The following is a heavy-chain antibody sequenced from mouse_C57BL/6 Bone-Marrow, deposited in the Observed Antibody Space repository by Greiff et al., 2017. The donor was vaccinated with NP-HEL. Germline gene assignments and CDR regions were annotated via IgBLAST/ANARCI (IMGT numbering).Heavy chain of an antibody. Sequence: QVQLQQPGAELVKPGTSVKLSCKASGYTFTSYWMHWVKQRPGRGLEWIGRIDPNSGGTKYNEKFKSKATLTVDKSSSTAYMQLSSLTSEDSAVFYYGRKGLGGYWYFDVWGTGTTVTVSS. CDR3: GRKGLGGYWYFDV. V-gene: IGHV1-72*01. D-gene: IGHD4-1*01. CDR1: GYTFTSYW. J-gene: IGHJ1*03. CDR2: IDPNSGGT.